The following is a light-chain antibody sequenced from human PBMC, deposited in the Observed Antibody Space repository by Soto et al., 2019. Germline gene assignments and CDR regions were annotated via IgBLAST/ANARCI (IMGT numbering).Light chain of an antibody. CDR3: LLYFSGGRGV. CDR1: AGAVTSNSY. Sequence: QAVVTQEPSLAVSPGGTVTLTCASSAGAVTSNSYPSWFQQKPGQAPRPLIHSATDKHPWTPARFSGSLLGGKAALTLSGVQPEDEADYYCLLYFSGGRGVFGGGTKLTVL. V-gene: IGLV7-43*01. J-gene: IGLJ2*01. CDR2: SAT.